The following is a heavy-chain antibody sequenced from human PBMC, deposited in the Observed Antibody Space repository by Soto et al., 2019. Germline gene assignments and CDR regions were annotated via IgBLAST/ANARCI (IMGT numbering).Heavy chain of an antibody. V-gene: IGHV1-69*12. CDR3: ARGPEYDGAFAF. D-gene: IGHD1-1*01. J-gene: IGHJ4*02. CDR1: GGTFSNFA. CDR2: IILPFGTA. Sequence: QVQLVQSGAEVKKPGSSVKVSCKAPGGTFSNFAVGWVRQAPGQGPEWMGGIILPFGTANYAQKFPDRVTITADDSMTTAYMPLHSLRSDDTAVYSGARGPEYDGAFAFWGPGTLVTVSP.